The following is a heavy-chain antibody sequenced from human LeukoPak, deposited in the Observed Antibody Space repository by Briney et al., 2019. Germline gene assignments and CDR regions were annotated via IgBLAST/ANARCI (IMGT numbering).Heavy chain of an antibody. CDR2: IYHSGST. CDR3: TRHQWWLAPRNFDY. CDR1: GGSISSTGYY. D-gene: IGHD2-8*01. V-gene: IGHV4-39*01. J-gene: IGHJ4*02. Sequence: SETLSLTCTVSGGSISSTGYYWGWIRQSPGKGLEWIGTIYHSGSTYYNPSLKSRVTISVDTSKNQFSLKLSSVTAADMAVYYRTRHQWWLAPRNFDYWGQGTLVTVSS.